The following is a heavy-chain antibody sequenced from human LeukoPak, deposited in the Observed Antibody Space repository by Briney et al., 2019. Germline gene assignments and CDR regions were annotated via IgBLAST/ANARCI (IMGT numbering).Heavy chain of an antibody. V-gene: IGHV3-23*01. CDR2: ISGSGGST. CDR3: AKDSKYCSSTSCYYYFDY. D-gene: IGHD2-2*01. CDR1: GFTFNSYA. Sequence: GGSLRLSCASSGFTFNSYAMNWVRQAPGKGLEWVSGISGSGGSTHYADSVKDRFTISRDNSENTLYLQMNSLRAEDTAVYYCAKDSKYCSSTSCYYYFDYWGQGTLVTVSS. J-gene: IGHJ4*02.